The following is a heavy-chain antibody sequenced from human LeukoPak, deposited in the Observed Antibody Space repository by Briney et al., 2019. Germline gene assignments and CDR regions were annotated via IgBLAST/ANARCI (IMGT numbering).Heavy chain of an antibody. J-gene: IGHJ4*02. D-gene: IGHD6-19*01. CDR2: ISSSSSYI. V-gene: IGHV3-21*01. CDR1: GFTFGSYS. CDR3: ARDRYSSGWSLKEDY. Sequence: GGSLRLSCAASGFTFGSYSMNWVRQAPGKGLEWVSSISSSSSYIYYADSVKGRFTISRDNAKNSLYLQMNSLRAEDTAVYYCARDRYSSGWSLKEDYWGQGTLVTVSS.